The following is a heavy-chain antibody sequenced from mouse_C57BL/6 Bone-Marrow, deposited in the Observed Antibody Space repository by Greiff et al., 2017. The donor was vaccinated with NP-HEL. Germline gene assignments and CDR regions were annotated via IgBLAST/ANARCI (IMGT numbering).Heavy chain of an antibody. Sequence: VQLQQSGPELVKPGASVKISCKASGYSFTGYYMNWVKQSPEKSLEWIGEINPSTGGTTYNQTFKAKATLTVDKSSSTAYMQLKSLTSEDSAVYYCALRAMDYWGQGTSVTVSS. CDR2: INPSTGGT. CDR1: GYSFTGYY. V-gene: IGHV1-42*01. J-gene: IGHJ4*01. CDR3: ALRAMDY.